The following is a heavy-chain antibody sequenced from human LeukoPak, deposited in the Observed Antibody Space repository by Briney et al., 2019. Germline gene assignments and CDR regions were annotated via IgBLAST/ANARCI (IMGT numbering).Heavy chain of an antibody. CDR1: GGSISSSSYY. Sequence: PSETLSLTCTVSGGSISSSSYYWGWIRQPPGKGLEWIGSIYYSGSTYYNPSLKSRVTISVDTSKNQFSLKLSSVTAADTAVYYCARWTLYYFDYWGQGTLVTVSS. J-gene: IGHJ4*02. D-gene: IGHD3/OR15-3a*01. CDR2: IYYSGST. V-gene: IGHV4-39*07. CDR3: ARWTLYYFDY.